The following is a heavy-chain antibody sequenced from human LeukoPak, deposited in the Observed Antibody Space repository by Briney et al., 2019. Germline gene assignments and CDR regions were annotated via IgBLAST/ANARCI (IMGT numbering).Heavy chain of an antibody. D-gene: IGHD2-21*01. CDR2: IRYDGSNK. J-gene: IGHJ4*02. CDR3: AEATVHTPAINY. Sequence: GGSLRLSCAASGFTFSSYGMHWVRQAPGKGLEWVAFIRYDGSNKYYADSVKGRFTISRDNSKNTLYLQMNSLRAEDTAVYYCAEATVHTPAINYWGQGTLVTVSS. CDR1: GFTFSSYG. V-gene: IGHV3-30*02.